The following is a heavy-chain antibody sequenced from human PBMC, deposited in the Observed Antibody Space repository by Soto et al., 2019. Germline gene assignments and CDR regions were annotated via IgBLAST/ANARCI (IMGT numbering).Heavy chain of an antibody. V-gene: IGHV1-18*01. CDR2: ISGYSGNT. CDR1: GYTFSSYH. CDR3: ARDIYGYVDAFVI. Sequence: QVQLVQSGAELKKPGASVKVSCKASGYTFSSYHINWVRQAPGQGLEWMGWISGYSGNTKYAQNLKGRVTMTTDTSTSTVYMELRSLRSDDTAVYYCARDIYGYVDAFVIWGQGTMVTVSS. D-gene: IGHD5-18*01. J-gene: IGHJ3*02.